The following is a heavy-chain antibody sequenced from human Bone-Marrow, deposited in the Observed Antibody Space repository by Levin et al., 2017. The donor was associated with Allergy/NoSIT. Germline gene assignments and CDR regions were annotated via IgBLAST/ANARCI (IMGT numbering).Heavy chain of an antibody. V-gene: IGHV4-4*02. D-gene: IGHD3-10*01. CDR3: ATRPRVLLWLGELSHFDY. CDR2: IYHSGGT. Sequence: SQTLSLTCAVSGGSIHSTNWWSWVRQPPGKGLEWIGEIYHSGGTNYSPSLKSRVTISVDRSKNHFSLNLRSVTAADTALYYCATRPRVLLWLGELSHFDYWGQGILVTVSS. J-gene: IGHJ4*02. CDR1: GGSIHSTNW.